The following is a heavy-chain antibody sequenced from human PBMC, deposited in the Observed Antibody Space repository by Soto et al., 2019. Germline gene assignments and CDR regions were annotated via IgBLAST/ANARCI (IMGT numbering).Heavy chain of an antibody. D-gene: IGHD6-6*01. V-gene: IGHV3-23*01. CDR3: AKGDSSSSGYDYYYMDV. J-gene: IGHJ6*03. Sequence: GRSLRLSCAASGFTFSSYAMSWVRQAPGKGLEWVSDISGSGGNTYYADSVKGRFTISRDNSKNTLYLQMNSLRAEDTAVYYCAKGDSSSSGYDYYYMDVWGKGTTVTVSS. CDR1: GFTFSSYA. CDR2: ISGSGGNT.